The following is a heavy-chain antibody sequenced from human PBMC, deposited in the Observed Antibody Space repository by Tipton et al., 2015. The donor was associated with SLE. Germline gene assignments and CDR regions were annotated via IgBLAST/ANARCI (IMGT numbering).Heavy chain of an antibody. CDR2: IKPDGSED. Sequence: GSLRLSCAASGFTVSSKYMSWVRQAPGKGLEWVATIKPDGSEDHYVDSVKGRFTISRDNAQNSLYLQMNSLRAGDTAVYYCARVRGSRGWLGDYAFYWGQGALVTVSS. V-gene: IGHV3-7*01. CDR1: GFTVSSKY. J-gene: IGHJ4*02. D-gene: IGHD6-19*01. CDR3: ARVRGSRGWLGDYAFY.